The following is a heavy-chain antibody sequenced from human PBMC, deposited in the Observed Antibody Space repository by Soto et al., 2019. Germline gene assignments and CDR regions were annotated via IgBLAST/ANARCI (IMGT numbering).Heavy chain of an antibody. CDR1: GGSISSGGYS. Sequence: QLQLQESGSGLVKPSQTLSLTCAVSGGSISSGGYSWSWLRQPPGKGLEWIGYIYHSGSTYYNPSLKSRVTISVDRSKNQFSRKLSSVTAADTAVYCCARASTTVTTLDYWGKGTLVTVSS. CDR3: ARASTTVTTLDY. CDR2: IYHSGST. J-gene: IGHJ4*02. V-gene: IGHV4-30-2*01. D-gene: IGHD4-17*01.